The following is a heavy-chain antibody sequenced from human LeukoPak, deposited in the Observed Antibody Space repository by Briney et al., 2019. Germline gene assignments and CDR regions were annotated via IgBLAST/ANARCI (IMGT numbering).Heavy chain of an antibody. CDR2: INPNSGGT. V-gene: IGHV1-2*02. CDR3: ATKRGATFDLFYYMDV. Sequence: GASVKVSCKTSGYTFTGHYIHWVRQAPGQGLEWMGCINPNSGGTNYAQKFQGRVTMTRDKSISTAYMELSGLEYDDTAFYYCATKRGATFDLFYYMDVWGKGTMVTVSS. J-gene: IGHJ6*03. CDR1: GYTFTGHY. D-gene: IGHD2/OR15-2a*01.